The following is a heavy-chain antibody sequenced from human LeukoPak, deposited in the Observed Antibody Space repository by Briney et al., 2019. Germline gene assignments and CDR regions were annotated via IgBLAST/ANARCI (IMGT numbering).Heavy chain of an antibody. CDR2: IYPGDSDT. D-gene: IGHD3-22*01. CDR3: ARQSYYDSSGYSPLSAFDI. Sequence: GESLKISCKRSGYSFTSYWIGWVRQMPGKGLEWMGIIYPGDSDTRYSPSFQGQVTISADKSISTAYLQWSSLKASDTAMYYCARQSYYDSSGYSPLSAFDIWGQGTMVTVSS. V-gene: IGHV5-51*01. CDR1: GYSFTSYW. J-gene: IGHJ3*02.